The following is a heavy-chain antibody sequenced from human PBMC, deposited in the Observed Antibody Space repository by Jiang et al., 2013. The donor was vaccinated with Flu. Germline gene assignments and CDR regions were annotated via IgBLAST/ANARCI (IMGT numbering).Heavy chain of an antibody. CDR1: GFTFSSFA. Sequence: VQLLESGGNLVQPGGSLRLTCTASGFTFSSFAMSWVRQAPGKGLEWVSSINARGDFTYYADSVKGRFTISRDNSKNTVSLEMNSLGAEDTARYFCAKEPIVGAIARVYYFDLWGQGTLVTVSS. V-gene: IGHV3-23*01. CDR2: INARGDFT. J-gene: IGHJ4*02. CDR3: AKEPIVGAIARVYYFDL. D-gene: IGHD1-26*01.